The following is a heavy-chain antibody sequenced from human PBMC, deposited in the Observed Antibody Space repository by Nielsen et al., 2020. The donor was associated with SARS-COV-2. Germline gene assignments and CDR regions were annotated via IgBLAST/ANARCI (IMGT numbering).Heavy chain of an antibody. V-gene: IGHV4-34*01. D-gene: IGHD5-12*01. CDR1: GGSFSGYH. Sequence: SETLSLTCTVYGGSFSGYHWSWIRQSPGKGLEWIGEINHSGSTNYNPSLKSRVTISIDTSKKQFSLNLSSVTAADMAVYYCARSGYSINYYSFHAFDIWGQGTMVTVSS. CDR3: ARSGYSINYYSFHAFDI. CDR2: INHSGST. J-gene: IGHJ3*02.